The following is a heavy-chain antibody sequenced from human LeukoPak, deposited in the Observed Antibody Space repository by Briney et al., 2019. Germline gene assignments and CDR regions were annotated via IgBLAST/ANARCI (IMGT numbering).Heavy chain of an antibody. D-gene: IGHD2-21*01. J-gene: IGHJ5*02. V-gene: IGHV3-30*04. CDR3: VRDNYGGILDL. CDR2: VLYDGSNK. CDR1: GFTFTRYT. Sequence: GGSLRLSCAASGFTFTRYTMHWVRQAPGKGLEWVAVVLYDGSNKYYADSVKGRFPLSRDNSKNTLSLQMNTLRADDTAVYYCVRDNYGGILDLWGQGTLVTVSS.